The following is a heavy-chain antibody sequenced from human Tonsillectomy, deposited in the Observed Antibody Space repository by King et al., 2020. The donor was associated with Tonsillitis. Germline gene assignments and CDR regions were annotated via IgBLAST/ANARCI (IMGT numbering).Heavy chain of an antibody. J-gene: IGHJ3*02. CDR2: ISGSGGSA. Sequence: VQLVESGGGLVQPGKSLRLSCAASGFTFNTCAMSWVRQAPGKGLEWVSGISGSGGSAHYADSVKGRFTISRDNTKNTMYLQMNSLRAEDTAVYYCAKGYHWYDVSIYYRDAVDIWGQGTLVTVSS. V-gene: IGHV3-23*04. CDR1: GFTFNTCA. CDR3: AKGYHWYDVSIYYRDAVDI. D-gene: IGHD3-22*01.